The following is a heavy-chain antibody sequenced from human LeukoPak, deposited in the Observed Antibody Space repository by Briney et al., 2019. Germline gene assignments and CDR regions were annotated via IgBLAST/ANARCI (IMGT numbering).Heavy chain of an antibody. D-gene: IGHD6-19*01. J-gene: IGHJ4*02. CDR3: ARDLAVAGTRVYNY. V-gene: IGHV3-21*01. CDR2: ISSSSSYI. Sequence: GSLRLSCAASGFTFSSYSMNWVRQAPGKGLEWVSSISSSSSYIYYADSVKGRFTISRDNAKNSLYLQMNSLRAEDTAVYYCARDLAVAGTRVYNYWGQGTLVTVSS. CDR1: GFTFSSYS.